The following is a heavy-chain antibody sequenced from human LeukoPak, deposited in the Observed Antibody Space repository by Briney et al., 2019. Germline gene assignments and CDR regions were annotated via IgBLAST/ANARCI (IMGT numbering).Heavy chain of an antibody. Sequence: GGSLRLSCVASGFTFSGYSMNWVRQAPGKGLEWLSYISTGSNAIYYTDSVRGRFTISRDNAKNSLYLQMNSLRDEDTAVYYCARGSYISFDYWGQGALVTVSS. CDR2: ISTGSNAI. J-gene: IGHJ4*02. CDR1: GFTFSGYS. CDR3: ARGSYISFDY. D-gene: IGHD5-18*01. V-gene: IGHV3-48*02.